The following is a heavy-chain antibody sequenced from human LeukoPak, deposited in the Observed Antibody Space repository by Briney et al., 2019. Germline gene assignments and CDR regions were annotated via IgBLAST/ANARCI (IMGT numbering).Heavy chain of an antibody. V-gene: IGHV3-11*01. CDR1: GFTFSDYY. Sequence: PGGALRLSCAASGFTFSDYYMSWIRQAPGKGLEWVSYISSTGSTIYYADSVKGRFTISRDNAKNSLYLQMTSLRAEDTAVYYCAREDYGDYGVDYWGQGTLVTVSS. CDR2: ISSTGSTI. J-gene: IGHJ4*02. D-gene: IGHD4-17*01. CDR3: AREDYGDYGVDY.